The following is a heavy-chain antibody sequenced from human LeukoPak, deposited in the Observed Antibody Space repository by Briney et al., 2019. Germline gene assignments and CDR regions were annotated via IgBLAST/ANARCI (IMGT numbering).Heavy chain of an antibody. D-gene: IGHD6-13*01. Sequence: LTGGSLRLSCAASGFTFSSYWMSWVRQAPGKGLEWVANIKQDGSEKYYVDSVKGRFTISRDNAKNSLYLQMNSLRAEDTAVYYCARGTIAAAGYYYFDYWGQGTQVTVSS. J-gene: IGHJ4*02. V-gene: IGHV3-7*04. CDR1: GFTFSSYW. CDR3: ARGTIAAAGYYYFDY. CDR2: IKQDGSEK.